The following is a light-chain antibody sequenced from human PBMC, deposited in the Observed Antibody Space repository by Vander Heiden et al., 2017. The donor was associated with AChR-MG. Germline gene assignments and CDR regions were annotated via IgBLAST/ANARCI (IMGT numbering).Light chain of an antibody. Sequence: SYELTQPPSVSVSPGQTVSITCSGDKLGDKYASWYQQKPGQSPVLVIYQDFNRPSGIPERFSGSNSGNTATLTISGTQAMDEADYYCQAWDSSSVVFGGGTKLTVL. V-gene: IGLV3-1*01. CDR2: QDF. CDR1: KLGDKY. J-gene: IGLJ2*01. CDR3: QAWDSSSVV.